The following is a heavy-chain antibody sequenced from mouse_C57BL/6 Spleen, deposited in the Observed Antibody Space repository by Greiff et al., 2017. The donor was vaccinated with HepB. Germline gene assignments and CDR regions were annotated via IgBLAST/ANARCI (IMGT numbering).Heavy chain of an antibody. D-gene: IGHD1-1*01. CDR1: GYTFTSYW. CDR2: IYPGSGST. Sequence: QVQLQQPGAELVKPGASVKMSCKASGYTFTSYWITWVKQRPGQGLEWIGDIYPGSGSTNYNEKFKSKATLTVDTSSSTAYMQLSSLTSEDSAVYYCAGYYGSSLSWYFDVWGTGTTVTVSS. J-gene: IGHJ1*03. CDR3: AGYYGSSLSWYFDV. V-gene: IGHV1-55*01.